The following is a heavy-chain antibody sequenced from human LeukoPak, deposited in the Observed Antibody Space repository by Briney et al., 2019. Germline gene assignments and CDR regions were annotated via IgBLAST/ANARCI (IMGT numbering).Heavy chain of an antibody. V-gene: IGHV4-34*01. CDR2: INHSGST. Sequence: PSETLSLTCAVYGGSFSGYYWSWIRQLPGRGLEWIGEINHSGSTNYNPSLTSRVAISVATSKNQSSLKLSSVTAADTALYYCASRGSSWYGHIDYWGQGTLVTVSS. CDR3: ASRGSSWYGHIDY. D-gene: IGHD6-13*01. J-gene: IGHJ4*02. CDR1: GGSFSGYY.